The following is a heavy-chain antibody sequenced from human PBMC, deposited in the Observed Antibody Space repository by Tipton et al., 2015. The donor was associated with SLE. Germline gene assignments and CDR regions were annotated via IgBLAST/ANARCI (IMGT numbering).Heavy chain of an antibody. CDR2: IHHSGNT. J-gene: IGHJ4*02. CDR3: ARHDYDSNGYYQHYFDY. Sequence: TLSLTCTVSAGSISSTTYYWGWIRQPPGEGLEWIGSIHHSGNTYFNPSLKSRVTMSIDTSRNEVFLRLTSGTAADTAVYYCARHDYDSNGYYQHYFDYWGQGTLVTVSS. V-gene: IGHV4-39*01. D-gene: IGHD3-22*01. CDR1: AGSISSTTYY.